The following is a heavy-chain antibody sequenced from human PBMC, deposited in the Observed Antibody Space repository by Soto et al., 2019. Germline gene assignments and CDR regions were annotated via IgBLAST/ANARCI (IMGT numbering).Heavy chain of an antibody. CDR2: IYYSGST. V-gene: IGHV4-59*08. Sequence: SETLSLTCTVSGGSISSYYWSWIRQPPGKGLEWIGYIYYSGSTNYNPSLKSRVTISVDTSKNQFSLKLSSVTAADTAVYYCARLIARTYDYVWGSYRYFEYWGQGTLVTVSS. D-gene: IGHD3-16*02. CDR1: GGSISSYY. J-gene: IGHJ4*02. CDR3: ARLIARTYDYVWGSYRYFEY.